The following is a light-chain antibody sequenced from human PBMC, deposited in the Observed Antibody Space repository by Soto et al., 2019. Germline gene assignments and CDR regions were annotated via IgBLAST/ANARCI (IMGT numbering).Light chain of an antibody. CDR2: GAS. V-gene: IGKV3-15*01. J-gene: IGKJ2*01. CDR1: QSVASS. CDR3: HQYNDWPRYT. Sequence: EIVMTQSPATLSVSPGGRATLCCWASQSVASSLAWYQQKPGQAPRLLIFGASTRANGVTARFTASGSGTEFTLIISSLQPEDSAIYYCHQYNDWPRYTFGQGTKLEIK.